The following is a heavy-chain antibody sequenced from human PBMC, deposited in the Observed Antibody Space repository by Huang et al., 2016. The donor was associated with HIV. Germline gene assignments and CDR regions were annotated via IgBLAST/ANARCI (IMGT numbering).Heavy chain of an antibody. Sequence: QVKLVQSGAEVKKPGSSVKVSCKASGGTFSSYGISWVRQAPGQGLGGMGVISPIFGTAKYAQKFRDRVTITAEECTSTTYMEVSSLRSEDTAVYYCARAPIAGGGRDFDEGAEYDYWGQGTLVTVSS. J-gene: IGHJ4*02. V-gene: IGHV1-69*01. CDR2: ISPIFGTA. CDR1: GGTFSSYG. D-gene: IGHD6-13*01. CDR3: ARAPIAGGGRDFDEGAEYDY.